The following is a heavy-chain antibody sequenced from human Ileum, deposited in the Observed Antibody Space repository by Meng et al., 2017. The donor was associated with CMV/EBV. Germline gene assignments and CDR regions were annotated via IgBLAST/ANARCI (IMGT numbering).Heavy chain of an antibody. CDR2: IHPSGIT. J-gene: IGHJ4*02. Sequence: QQWGAGLLKRSETLSLTCAVHGGSLRDPDWTWIRQAPGKGLEWIGEIHPSGITHYNPSLESRVTISEDTSNTQFSLRLTSLTAGDTAVYYCARGWDNNKVGVHWGQGTLVTVAS. V-gene: IGHV4-34*01. CDR1: GGSLRDPD. D-gene: IGHD1/OR15-1a*01. CDR3: ARGWDNNKVGVH.